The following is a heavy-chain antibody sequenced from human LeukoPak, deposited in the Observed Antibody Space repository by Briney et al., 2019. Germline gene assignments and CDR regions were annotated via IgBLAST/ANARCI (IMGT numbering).Heavy chain of an antibody. Sequence: GGSLRLSCAASGFTFSSYAMHWVRQAPGKGLEWVSFIRYDGSNEYYADSVRGRFTISRDNSKNTLYLQMISLRTEDTAVYYCAKDPRRYSRTGGYFDYWGQGTLVTVSS. CDR1: GFTFSSYA. D-gene: IGHD6-13*01. CDR3: AKDPRRYSRTGGYFDY. V-gene: IGHV3-30*02. CDR2: IRYDGSNE. J-gene: IGHJ4*02.